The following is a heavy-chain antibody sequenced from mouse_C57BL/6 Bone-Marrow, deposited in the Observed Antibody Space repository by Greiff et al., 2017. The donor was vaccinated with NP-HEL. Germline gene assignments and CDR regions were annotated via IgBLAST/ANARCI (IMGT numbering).Heavy chain of an antibody. V-gene: IGHV10-1*01. CDR2: IRSKSNNYAT. D-gene: IGHD2-12*01. J-gene: IGHJ4*01. CDR3: VSPLRREDAMDY. CDR1: GFSFNTYA. Sequence: EVQLVESGGGLVQPKGSLKLSCAASGFSFNTYAMNWVRQAPGKGLEWVARIRSKSNNYATYYADSVKDRFTISRDDSESMLYLQMNNLKTEDTAMYYCVSPLRREDAMDYWGQGTSVTVSS.